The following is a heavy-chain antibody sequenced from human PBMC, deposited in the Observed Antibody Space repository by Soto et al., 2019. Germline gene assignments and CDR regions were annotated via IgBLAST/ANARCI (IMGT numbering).Heavy chain of an antibody. Sequence: PSETLSLTCAVYGGSFSGYYWSWIRQPPGKGLEWIGEINHSGSTNYNPSLKSRVTISVDTSKNQFSLKLSSVTAADTAVYYCARGHTYYYYYYGMDVWGQGTTVTVSS. CDR1: GGSFSGYY. J-gene: IGHJ6*02. CDR2: INHSGST. CDR3: ARGHTYYYYYYGMDV. V-gene: IGHV4-34*01.